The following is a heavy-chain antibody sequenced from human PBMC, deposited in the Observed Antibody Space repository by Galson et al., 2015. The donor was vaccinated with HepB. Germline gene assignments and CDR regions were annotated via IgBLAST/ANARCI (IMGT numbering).Heavy chain of an antibody. Sequence: LALVKPTQTLTLTCTFSGFSLRAGGVGVGWIRQPPGKSLEWLALIYWDDNERYNPSLQGRLTITKETSETRVVLTMTNMDPEDTGTYYCAHRRLSTSMVDFDYWGQGTLVTVSS. CDR3: AHRRLSTSMVDFDY. V-gene: IGHV2-5*02. D-gene: IGHD5-18*01. J-gene: IGHJ4*02. CDR1: GFSLRAGGVG. CDR2: IYWDDNE.